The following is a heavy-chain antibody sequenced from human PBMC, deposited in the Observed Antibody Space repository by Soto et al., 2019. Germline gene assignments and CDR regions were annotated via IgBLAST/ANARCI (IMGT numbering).Heavy chain of an antibody. CDR3: ARHLRYYDILTRSFYYYYYGMDV. Sequence: PSETLSLTCTVSGGSISSSSYYWGWIRQPPGKGLEWIGSIYYSGSTYYNPSLKSRVTISVDTSKNQFSLKLGSVTAADTAVYYCARHLRYYDILTRSFYYYYYGMDVWGQGTTVTVSS. CDR2: IYYSGST. CDR1: GGSISSSSYY. V-gene: IGHV4-39*01. D-gene: IGHD3-9*01. J-gene: IGHJ6*02.